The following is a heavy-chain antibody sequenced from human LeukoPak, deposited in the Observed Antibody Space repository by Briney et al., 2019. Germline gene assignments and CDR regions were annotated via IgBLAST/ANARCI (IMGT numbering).Heavy chain of an antibody. CDR2: INPNSGGT. Sequence: ASVKVSCKASGYTFTGYYMHWVRQAPGQGLEWMGWINPNSGGTNYAQKFQGRVTMTRDTSISTAYMELSRLRSDDTAVYHCAREGDVDTAIVYYFDYWGQGTLVTVSS. J-gene: IGHJ4*02. CDR1: GYTFTGYY. V-gene: IGHV1-2*02. CDR3: AREGDVDTAIVYYFDY. D-gene: IGHD5-18*01.